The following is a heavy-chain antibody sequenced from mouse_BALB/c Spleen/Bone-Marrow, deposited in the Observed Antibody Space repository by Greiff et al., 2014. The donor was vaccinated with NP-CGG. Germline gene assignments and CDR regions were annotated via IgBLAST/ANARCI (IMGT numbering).Heavy chain of an antibody. CDR1: GFTFTDYY. CDR3: ARDGVVAFCWYFDV. Sequence: EVMLVESGGGLVQPGGSLRLSCATSGFTFTDYYMSWVRQPPGKALEWLGFIRNKANGYTTEYSASVKGRFTISRDNSQSILYLQMNTLRAEDSATYYCARDGVVAFCWYFDVWGAGTTVTVSS. V-gene: IGHV7-3*02. J-gene: IGHJ1*01. CDR2: IRNKANGYTT. D-gene: IGHD1-1*01.